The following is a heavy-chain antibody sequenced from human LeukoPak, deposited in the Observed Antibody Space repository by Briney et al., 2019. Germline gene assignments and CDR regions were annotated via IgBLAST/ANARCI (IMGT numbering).Heavy chain of an antibody. V-gene: IGHV5-51*01. CDR3: AREGFFSITSCLNYFTS. CDR1: GYSFTSYW. CDR2: IYPGDSDT. J-gene: IGHJ4*02. Sequence: GESLKISCKGSGYSFTSYWIGWVRQMPGKGLEWMGIIYPGDSDTRYSPSFQGQVTISADKSISTAYLQWSSLKASDTAMYYCAREGFFSITSCLNYFTSGARETLAPVP. D-gene: IGHD2-2*01.